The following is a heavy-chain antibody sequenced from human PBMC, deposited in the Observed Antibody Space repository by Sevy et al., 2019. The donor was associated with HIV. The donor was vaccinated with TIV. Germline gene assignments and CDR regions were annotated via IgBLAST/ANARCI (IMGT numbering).Heavy chain of an antibody. CDR2: ISSSGDTI. Sequence: GESLKISCAASGFSISDYYMSWIRQAPGKGLQWISYISSSGDTIYYAASVKGRFTISRDNAKNSLYLQLNSLRAEDTAVYYCARDHEKDGELGDYYYYAMDVWGRGTTVTVSS. D-gene: IGHD3-16*01. CDR1: GFSISDYY. V-gene: IGHV3-11*01. CDR3: ARDHEKDGELGDYYYYAMDV. J-gene: IGHJ6*02.